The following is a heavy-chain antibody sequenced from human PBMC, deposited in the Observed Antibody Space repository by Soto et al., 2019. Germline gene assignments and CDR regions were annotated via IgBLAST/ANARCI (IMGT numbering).Heavy chain of an antibody. V-gene: IGHV4-39*01. CDR2: IYYSGST. J-gene: IGHJ4*02. CDR3: ARIAVAGTWVRWGRAFDFDY. D-gene: IGHD6-19*01. Sequence: SETLSLTCTVSGGSISSSSYYWGWIRQPPGKGLEWIGSIYYSGSTYYNPSLKSRVTISVDTSKNQFSLKLSSVTAADTAVYYCARIAVAGTWVRWGRAFDFDYWGQGTMVTVYS. CDR1: GGSISSSSYY.